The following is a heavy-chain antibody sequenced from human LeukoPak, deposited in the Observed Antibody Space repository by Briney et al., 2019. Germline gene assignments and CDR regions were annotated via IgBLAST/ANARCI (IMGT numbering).Heavy chain of an antibody. CDR1: GFTFDDYA. CDR3: AKASDPYYDYVWGSYRHYYYYMDV. V-gene: IGHV3-9*01. J-gene: IGHJ6*03. Sequence: GGSLRLSCAASGFTFDDYAMHWVRQAPGKGLEWVSGISWTSGSIGSADSLKGRFTISRDNAKNSLYLQMNSLRAEDTALYCCAKASDPYYDYVWGSYRHYYYYMDVWGKGTTVTVSS. CDR2: ISWTSGSI. D-gene: IGHD3-16*02.